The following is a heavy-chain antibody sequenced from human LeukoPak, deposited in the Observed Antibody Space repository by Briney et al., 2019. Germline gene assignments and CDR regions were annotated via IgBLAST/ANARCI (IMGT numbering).Heavy chain of an antibody. J-gene: IGHJ2*01. CDR3: AKGNL. Sequence: QPGGSLRLSCAASGFTFDDYAMHWVRQAPGKGLEWVSGISWNSGSIGYADSVKGRFTISRDNAKNSLYLQMNSLRAEDTALYYCAKGNLWGRGTLVTVSS. CDR2: ISWNSGSI. V-gene: IGHV3-9*01. CDR1: GFTFDDYA.